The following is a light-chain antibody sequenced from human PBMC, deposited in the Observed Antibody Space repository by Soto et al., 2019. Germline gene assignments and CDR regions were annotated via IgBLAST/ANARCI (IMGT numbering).Light chain of an antibody. CDR2: DAS. Sequence: EIVLTQSPATLSLSPGERATLSCGASQRVSSNYLAWYQQKPGLEPRLVIYDASNRATGIPDRFSGSGSGTDFTLTISRLEPEDFAVYYCQQYGSSRTFGQGTKVEI. V-gene: IGKV3D-20*01. CDR1: QRVSSNY. J-gene: IGKJ1*01. CDR3: QQYGSSRT.